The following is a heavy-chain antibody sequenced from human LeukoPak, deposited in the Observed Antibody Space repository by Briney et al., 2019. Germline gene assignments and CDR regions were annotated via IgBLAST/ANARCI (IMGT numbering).Heavy chain of an antibody. CDR1: GFTFSSYA. CDR2: IPGGGGST. Sequence: GGSLRLSCAASGFTFSSYAMNWVRQAPGKGLEWVSAIPGGGGSTYYADSVKGRFTISRDNSKNTLYLQMNSLRDEDTAVYYGAKDHPDWGSSFQYWGQGTLVTVSS. V-gene: IGHV3-23*01. D-gene: IGHD7-27*01. J-gene: IGHJ4*02. CDR3: AKDHPDWGSSFQY.